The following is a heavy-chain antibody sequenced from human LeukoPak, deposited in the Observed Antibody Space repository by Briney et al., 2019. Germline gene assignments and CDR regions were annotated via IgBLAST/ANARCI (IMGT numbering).Heavy chain of an antibody. CDR2: INQDGSAR. CDR1: GFSLSSHW. V-gene: IGHV3-7*01. Sequence: PGGSLRLSCAASGFSLSSHWMSWVRQAPGKGLEWVANINQDGSARYYVDSVKGRFTTSRDNAKNSMYLQMNSLRAEDTAVYYCARSSDSSSWYYYYGMDVWGQGTTVTVSS. J-gene: IGHJ6*02. D-gene: IGHD6-13*01. CDR3: ARSSDSSSWYYYYGMDV.